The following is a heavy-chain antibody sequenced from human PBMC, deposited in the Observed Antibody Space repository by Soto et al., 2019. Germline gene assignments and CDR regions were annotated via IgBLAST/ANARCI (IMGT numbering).Heavy chain of an antibody. J-gene: IGHJ4*02. CDR3: ARESHTSTTPY. D-gene: IGHD1-1*01. Sequence: SETLSLTCAVYGGSFSDYYWSWIRQSPGKGLEWIGEINHRGSTNYNPSLKSRAVMSIDTSKNQFSLKLSSVTAVDTAVYYCARESHTSTTPYWGQGIQVTVSS. V-gene: IGHV4-34*01. CDR2: INHRGST. CDR1: GGSFSDYY.